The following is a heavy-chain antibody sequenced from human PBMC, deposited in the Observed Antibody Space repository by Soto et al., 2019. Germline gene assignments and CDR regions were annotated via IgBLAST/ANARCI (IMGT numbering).Heavy chain of an antibody. D-gene: IGHD1-1*01. CDR2: IRGKADSYAT. CDR3: SRNLEYAFDI. CDR1: GFTFSDSV. Sequence: EVQLADSGAGLVQPGGSLKLSCAASGFTFSDSVMYWVRQTSGKGLEWVGRIRGKADSYATAYAASVKGRCTISRDDSENTVYLQMNRLNTEDTAVYYCSRNLEYAFDICGQGTMVTVSS. V-gene: IGHV3-73*01. J-gene: IGHJ3*02.